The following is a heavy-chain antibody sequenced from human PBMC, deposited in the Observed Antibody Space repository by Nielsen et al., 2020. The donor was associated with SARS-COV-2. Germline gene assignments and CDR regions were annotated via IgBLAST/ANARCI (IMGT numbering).Heavy chain of an antibody. Sequence: SETLSLTCTVSGYSISSDYYWSWIRQPPGKGLEWIGYIYYSGSTYYNPSLKSRVTISVDTSKNQFSLKLSSVTAADTAVYYCARCGLRYFDWLLFGPDAFDIWGQGTMVTVSS. CDR3: ARCGLRYFDWLLFGPDAFDI. CDR1: GYSISSDYY. V-gene: IGHV4-30-4*01. CDR2: IYYSGST. D-gene: IGHD3-9*01. J-gene: IGHJ3*02.